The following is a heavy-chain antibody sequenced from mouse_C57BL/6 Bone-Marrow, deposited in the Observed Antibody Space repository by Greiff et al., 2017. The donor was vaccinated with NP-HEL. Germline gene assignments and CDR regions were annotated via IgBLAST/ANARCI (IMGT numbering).Heavy chain of an antibody. Sequence: EVQLQQSGPELVKPGASVKISCKASGYTFTDYYMNWVKQSHGTSLEWIGDINPNNGGTSYTQTFKGKATLTVANSSRTAYLELRSLTSEDSAVYYCSRTMLYYGSSNGYIDVWGTGTTVTVSS. J-gene: IGHJ1*03. V-gene: IGHV1-26*01. CDR1: GYTFTDYY. CDR3: SRTMLYYGSSNGYIDV. CDR2: INPNNGGT. D-gene: IGHD1-1*01.